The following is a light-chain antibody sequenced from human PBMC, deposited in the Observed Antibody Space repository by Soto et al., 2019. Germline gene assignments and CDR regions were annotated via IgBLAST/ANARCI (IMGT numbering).Light chain of an antibody. Sequence: QSVLTQPASVSGSPGQSVTISCTGTSSDVGTYNLVSWYQQHPGKAPKLIIYEVSKRPSGVSDRFSGSKSGNTASLTISGLQTEEEADYSCCSYVGVRTYVMFGGGTKLTVL. V-gene: IGLV2-23*02. J-gene: IGLJ3*02. CDR2: EVS. CDR3: CSYVGVRTYVM. CDR1: SSDVGTYNL.